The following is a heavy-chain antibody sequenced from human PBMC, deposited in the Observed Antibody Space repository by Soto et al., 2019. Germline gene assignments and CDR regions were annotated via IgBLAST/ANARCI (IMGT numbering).Heavy chain of an antibody. D-gene: IGHD3-3*01. J-gene: IGHJ3*02. V-gene: IGHV1-69*12. CDR1: GGTFRSYE. CDR3: ATSPSPILSTSGFVEAFDI. CDR2: IIPMFRTP. Sequence: QVQVVQSGAEVRKPGSSVKVSCKVSGGTFRSYEISWVRQAPGQGLEWVGGIIPMFRTPNYAQRFQGTVTITADEGTSTAYMELTSLRSEDTALYYCATSPSPILSTSGFVEAFDIWGQGTLVIVSS.